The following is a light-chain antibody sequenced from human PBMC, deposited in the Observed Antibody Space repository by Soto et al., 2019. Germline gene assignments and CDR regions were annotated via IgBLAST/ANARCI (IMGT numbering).Light chain of an antibody. V-gene: IGKV2-24*01. CDR2: QIS. J-gene: IGKJ1*01. Sequence: DIVMTQTPLSSPVTLGQPAYISCRSSQSLAHSNGNTYLSWLQQRPGQPPRLLIYQISNRLSGVPDRFSGSGAGTDFILKISRVEAEDVGVYYCMQATQFPRTFGQGTKVEIK. CDR1: QSLAHSNGNTY. CDR3: MQATQFPRT.